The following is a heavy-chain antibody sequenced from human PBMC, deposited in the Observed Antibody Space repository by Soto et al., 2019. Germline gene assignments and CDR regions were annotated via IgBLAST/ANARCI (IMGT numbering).Heavy chain of an antibody. CDR2: ISYHGSHN. CDR3: AKARTTIFGVVTYYFDN. D-gene: IGHD3-3*01. V-gene: IGHV3-30*18. J-gene: IGHJ4*02. CDR1: GFTFSSYA. Sequence: HVQLVESGGGVIQPGKSLRLSCAASGFTFSSYAMHWVRQAPGKGLEWVAFISYHGSHNYYADSVKGRFTISRDNSKNTLYLQMNSLRPEDTAVYFCAKARTTIFGVVTYYFDNWGQGTLVTVSS.